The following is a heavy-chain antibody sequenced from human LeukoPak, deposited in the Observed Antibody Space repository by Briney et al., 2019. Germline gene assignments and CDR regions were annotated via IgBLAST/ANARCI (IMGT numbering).Heavy chain of an antibody. D-gene: IGHD1-26*01. Sequence: SVKVSCKASGYTFTGYYMHWVRQAPGQGLEWMGRIIPILGIANYAQKFQGRVTITADKSTSTAYMELSSLRSEDTAVYYCARDWRSGSYFLLYAFDIWGQGTMVTVSS. J-gene: IGHJ3*02. CDR3: ARDWRSGSYFLLYAFDI. V-gene: IGHV1-69*04. CDR1: GYTFTGYY. CDR2: IIPILGIA.